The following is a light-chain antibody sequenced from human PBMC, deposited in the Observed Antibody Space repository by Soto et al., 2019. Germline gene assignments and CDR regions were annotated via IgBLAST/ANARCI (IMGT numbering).Light chain of an antibody. CDR2: GAS. CDR1: QSVSSNY. J-gene: IGKJ5*01. V-gene: IGKV3D-20*02. Sequence: EVVVTQSPGTLSLSPGERATLSCRASQSVSSNYLAWYQQKPGQAPRLLIYGASSRATGIPDRFSGSGSGTDFTLTINSLEPEDFAVYYCQQRSNWPPITFGQVTRLEI. CDR3: QQRSNWPPIT.